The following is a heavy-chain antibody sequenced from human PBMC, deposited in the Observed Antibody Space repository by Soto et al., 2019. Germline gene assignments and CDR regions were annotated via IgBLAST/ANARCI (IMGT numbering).Heavy chain of an antibody. J-gene: IGHJ5*02. D-gene: IGHD1-7*01. CDR2: MYSSGTT. CDR3: ARGSGITGTTKDWFDP. V-gene: IGHV4-30-4*01. CDR1: GGFIISGDYY. Sequence: SETLSLTCTVSGGFIISGDYYWSWIRQSPGKGLEWIGYMYSSGTTYCNPSLKSRVTISIDASKNQFYLRLSSVTAADTAVYYCARGSGITGTTKDWFDPWGQGTLVTVSS.